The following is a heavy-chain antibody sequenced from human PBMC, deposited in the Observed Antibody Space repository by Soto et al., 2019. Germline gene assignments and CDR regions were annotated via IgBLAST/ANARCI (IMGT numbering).Heavy chain of an antibody. CDR2: ISTSGGTT. D-gene: IGHD6-13*01. CDR1: GFTFSNFD. Sequence: QPGGSLRLSCAASGFTFSNFDMSWVRQAPGKGLEWVSGISTSGGTTYYADSVKGRFTSSRDNSKNTLYLQMTSLGAEDTAVYYCATGTAAPAHWGQGTLVTVSS. V-gene: IGHV3-23*01. CDR3: ATGTAAPAH. J-gene: IGHJ1*01.